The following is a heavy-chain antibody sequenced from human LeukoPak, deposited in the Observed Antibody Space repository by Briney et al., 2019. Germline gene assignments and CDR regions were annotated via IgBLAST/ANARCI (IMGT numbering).Heavy chain of an antibody. CDR3: ARGGYSYGHEAYYYYYYMDA. CDR2: FDPEDGET. D-gene: IGHD5-18*01. Sequence: GASVKVSCKVSGYTLTELSMHWVRQAPGKGLEWMGGFDPEDGETIYAQKLQGRVTMTTDTSTSTAYMELRSLRSDDTAVYYCARGGYSYGHEAYYYYYYMDAWGKGTTVTVSS. CDR1: GYTLTELS. J-gene: IGHJ6*03. V-gene: IGHV1-24*01.